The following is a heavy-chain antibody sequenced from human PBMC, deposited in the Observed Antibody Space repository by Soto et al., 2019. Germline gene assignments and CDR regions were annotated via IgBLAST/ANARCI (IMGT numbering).Heavy chain of an antibody. V-gene: IGHV4-39*02. CDR3: ARIVIGGSNWFDP. Sequence: PSETLSLTCIVSGGSISSSIDYWGWIRQPPGKGLEWIGSINYSGNTYYSPSLQSRITMSVDTSKNHFSLKVNSVTAADTAIYYCARIVIGGSNWFDPWGQGTLVTVSS. D-gene: IGHD3-16*02. J-gene: IGHJ5*02. CDR2: INYSGNT. CDR1: GGSISSSIDY.